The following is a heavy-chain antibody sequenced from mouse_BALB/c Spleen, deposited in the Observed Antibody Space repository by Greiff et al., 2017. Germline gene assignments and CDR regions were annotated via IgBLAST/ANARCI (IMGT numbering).Heavy chain of an antibody. V-gene: IGHV14-3*02. Sequence: VQLQQSGAELVKPGASVKLSCTASGFNIKDTYMHWVKQRPEQGLEWIGRIDPANGNTKYDPKFQGKATITADTSSNTAYLQLSSLTSEDTAVYYGASPYDYGYLDDWGQGTTLTVSS. CDR1: GFNIKDTY. CDR3: ASPYDYGYLDD. J-gene: IGHJ2*01. CDR2: IDPANGNT. D-gene: IGHD2-4*01.